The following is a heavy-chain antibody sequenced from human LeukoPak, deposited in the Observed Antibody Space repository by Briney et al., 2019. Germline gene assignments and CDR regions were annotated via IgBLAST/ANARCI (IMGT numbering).Heavy chain of an antibody. V-gene: IGHV1-46*01. CDR3: ARDQIPIERYNWFDP. D-gene: IGHD2-2*02. CDR2: INPSGGST. Sequence: ASVKVSCKASGYTFTSYYMHWVRQAPGQGLEWMGIINPSGGSTSYAQKFQGRVTMARDMSTSTVYMELSSLRSEDTAVYYCARDQIPIERYNWFDPWGQGTLVTVSS. J-gene: IGHJ5*02. CDR1: GYTFTSYY.